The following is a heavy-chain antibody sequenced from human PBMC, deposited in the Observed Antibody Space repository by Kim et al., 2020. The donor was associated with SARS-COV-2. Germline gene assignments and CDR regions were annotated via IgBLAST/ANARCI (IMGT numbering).Heavy chain of an antibody. Sequence: GGSLRLSCAASGFTFSSYGMHWVRQAPGKGLEWVAVISYDGSNKYYADSVKGRFTISRDNSKNTLYLQMNSLRAEDTAVYYCAKDLLRLGGPFDYWGQGTLVTVSS. V-gene: IGHV3-30*18. CDR2: ISYDGSNK. CDR1: GFTFSSYG. CDR3: AKDLLRLGGPFDY. D-gene: IGHD3-16*01. J-gene: IGHJ4*02.